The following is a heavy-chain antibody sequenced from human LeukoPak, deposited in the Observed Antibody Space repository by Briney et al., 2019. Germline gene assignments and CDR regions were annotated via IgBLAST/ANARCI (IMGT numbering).Heavy chain of an antibody. CDR3: ARHDYGGNSGDY. D-gene: IGHD4-23*01. CDR1: GFTFSSYS. CDR2: IGTSSSTI. V-gene: IGHV3-48*02. J-gene: IGHJ4*02. Sequence: GGSLRLSCVASGFTFSSYSMNWVRQAPGKGLEWVSYIGTSSSTIYYADSVKGRFTISRDNAKNSLYLQMNSLRDEDTAVYYCARHDYGGNSGDYWVQGTLVTVSS.